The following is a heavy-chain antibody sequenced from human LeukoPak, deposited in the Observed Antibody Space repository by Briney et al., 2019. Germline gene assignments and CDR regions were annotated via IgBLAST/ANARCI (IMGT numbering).Heavy chain of an antibody. Sequence: SQTLSLTCAVSGGSIPSRGYYWGWIRHYPGKGLEWIGHIYSRGSTYYNPSLKSRHTISVDTSKNQFSLKVTSVTAADTAVYYCARLDGAYFDYWGRGTQVTVSS. CDR1: GGSIPSRGYY. V-gene: IGHV4-31*11. CDR2: IYSRGST. CDR3: ARLDGAYFDY. J-gene: IGHJ4*02. D-gene: IGHD3-16*01.